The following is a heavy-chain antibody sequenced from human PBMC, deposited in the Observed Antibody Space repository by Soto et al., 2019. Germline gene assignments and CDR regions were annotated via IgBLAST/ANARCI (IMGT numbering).Heavy chain of an antibody. CDR3: ARESEDLTSNFDY. Sequence: PGGSLRLSCAASGFTFSSYWMHWVRQSPGKGLMWVSRINNDGSSRSYADSVKGRFTISRDNAKNSLYLEMNSLRAEDTAVYYCARESEDLTSNFDYWGQGTLVTVSS. J-gene: IGHJ4*02. CDR1: GFTFSSYW. CDR2: INNDGSSR. V-gene: IGHV3-74*01.